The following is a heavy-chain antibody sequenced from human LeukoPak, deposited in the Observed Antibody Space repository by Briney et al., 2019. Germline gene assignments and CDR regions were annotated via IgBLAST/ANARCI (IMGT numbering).Heavy chain of an antibody. Sequence: GGSLRLSCGASGFTFSSYAMSWVRQAPGKGLEWVSAISGSGGSTYYADSVKGRFTISRDNSKNTLYLQMNSLRAEDTAVYYCAKDPYYDFWSGYPEGESWFDPWGQGTLVTVSS. J-gene: IGHJ5*02. CDR1: GFTFSSYA. V-gene: IGHV3-23*01. D-gene: IGHD3-3*01. CDR3: AKDPYYDFWSGYPEGESWFDP. CDR2: ISGSGGST.